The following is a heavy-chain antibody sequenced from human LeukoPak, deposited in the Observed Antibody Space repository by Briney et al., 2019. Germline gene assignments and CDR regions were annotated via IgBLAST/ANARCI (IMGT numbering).Heavy chain of an antibody. D-gene: IGHD6-13*01. CDR3: ARPPLRSSWYGPSFQH. Sequence: GASVKVSCKASGYTFTSYAMNWVRQAPGQGLEWMGWINTNTGNPTYAQGFTGRFVFSLDTSVSTAYLQISSLKAEDTAVCYCARPPLRSSWYGPSFQHWGQGTLVTVSS. V-gene: IGHV7-4-1*02. CDR1: GYTFTSYA. J-gene: IGHJ1*01. CDR2: INTNTGNP.